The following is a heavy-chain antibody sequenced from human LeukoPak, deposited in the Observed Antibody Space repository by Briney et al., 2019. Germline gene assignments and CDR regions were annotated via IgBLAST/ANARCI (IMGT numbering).Heavy chain of an antibody. Sequence: SETLSLTCAVNGGSFSGYYWSWIRQPPGKGLEWIGEINHSGSTNYNPSLKSRVTISVDTSKNQFSLKLSSVTAADTAVYYCARRDRYYYGSGSYDYWGQGTLVTVSS. CDR3: ARRDRYYYGSGSYDY. CDR1: GGSFSGYY. D-gene: IGHD3-10*01. CDR2: INHSGST. J-gene: IGHJ4*02. V-gene: IGHV4-34*01.